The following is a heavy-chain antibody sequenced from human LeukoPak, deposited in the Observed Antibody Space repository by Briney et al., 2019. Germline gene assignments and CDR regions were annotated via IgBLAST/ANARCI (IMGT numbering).Heavy chain of an antibody. CDR2: ISSSSSYI. CDR1: GFTFSSYS. V-gene: IGHV3-21*01. D-gene: IGHD3-22*01. Sequence: GGSLRLSCAASGFTFSSYSMNWVRQAPGKGLEWVSSISSSSSYIYYADSVKGRLTISRDNAKNSLYLQMNSLRAEDTAVYYCARDYYDSSGYYTQIDYWGQGTLVTVSS. J-gene: IGHJ4*02. CDR3: ARDYYDSSGYYTQIDY.